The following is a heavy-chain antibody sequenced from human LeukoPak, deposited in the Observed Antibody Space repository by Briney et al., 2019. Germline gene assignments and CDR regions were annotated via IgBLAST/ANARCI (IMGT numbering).Heavy chain of an antibody. CDR3: ARDDYGDYDGIY. J-gene: IGHJ4*02. D-gene: IGHD4-17*01. CDR2: FDPEDGET. Sequence: GASVKVSCKVSGYTLTELSMHWVRQAPGKGLEWMGGFDPEDGETIYAQKFQGRVTMTTDTSTSTAYMELRSLRSDDTAVYYCARDDYGDYDGIYWGQGTLVTVSS. V-gene: IGHV1-24*01. CDR1: GYTLTELS.